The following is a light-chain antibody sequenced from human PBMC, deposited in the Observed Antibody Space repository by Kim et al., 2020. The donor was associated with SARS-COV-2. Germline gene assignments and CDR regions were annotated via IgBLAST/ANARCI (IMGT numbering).Light chain of an antibody. CDR2: DAS. CDR1: QTVGSE. V-gene: IGKV3-11*01. CDR3: QQFSDWPT. J-gene: IGKJ4*01. Sequence: EIVLTQSPATLSLSPGERVTLSCRASQTVGSELAWYQQKSGQAPRLLIFDASNRATDTPARFSGSGSGTDFTLTISSLESEDVGIYYCQQFSDWPTFGGGTKVDIK.